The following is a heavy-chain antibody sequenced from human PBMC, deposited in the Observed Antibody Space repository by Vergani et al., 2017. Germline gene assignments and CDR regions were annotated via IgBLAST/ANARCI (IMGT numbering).Heavy chain of an antibody. CDR2: IYTSGST. Sequence: QVQLQESGPGLVKPSQTLPLTCTVSGGSISSGSYYWSWIRQPAGKGLEWIGRIYTSGSTHYNPSLKSRVTISVDTSKNDFSLKVTSVTAADTAVYYCTRQPQEGASGPPSVPTWGQGISVIVSS. CDR1: GGSISSGSYY. D-gene: IGHD5-12*01. CDR3: TRQPQEGASGPPSVPT. J-gene: IGHJ4*02. V-gene: IGHV4-61*02.